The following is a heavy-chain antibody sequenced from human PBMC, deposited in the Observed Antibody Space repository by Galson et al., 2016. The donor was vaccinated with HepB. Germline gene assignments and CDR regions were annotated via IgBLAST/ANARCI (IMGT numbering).Heavy chain of an antibody. CDR2: IYSGGRT. Sequence: LSLTCTVSGGSISSGTYYWGWIRRPPGKGLEWIGTIYSGGRTYYNPSLMSRLTISVDTSKNQFSLRLSSVTAADTAVYYCARHGRTAAVEFDYWGQGTLVTVSS. CDR1: GGSISSGTYY. D-gene: IGHD6-13*01. CDR3: ARHGRTAAVEFDY. V-gene: IGHV4-39*01. J-gene: IGHJ4*02.